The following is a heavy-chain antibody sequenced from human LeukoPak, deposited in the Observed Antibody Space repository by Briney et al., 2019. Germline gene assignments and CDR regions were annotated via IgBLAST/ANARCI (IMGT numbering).Heavy chain of an antibody. Sequence: GASVTVSCKSSGYTFTSYDINWVRQATGQGLEWMGGMDGSSGKTAYAQRFLGRVTITRNISISTAYMELSSLTSEDTAVYYCARLYYYASSGYDALDIWGQGTMVTVSS. V-gene: IGHV1-8*01. CDR1: GYTFTSYD. CDR3: ARLYYYASSGYDALDI. CDR2: MDGSSGKT. J-gene: IGHJ3*02. D-gene: IGHD3-22*01.